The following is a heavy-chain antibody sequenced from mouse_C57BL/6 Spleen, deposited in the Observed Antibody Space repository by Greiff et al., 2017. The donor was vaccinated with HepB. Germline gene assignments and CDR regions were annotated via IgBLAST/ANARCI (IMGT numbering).Heavy chain of an antibody. D-gene: IGHD2-5*01. Sequence: QVHVKQSGAELVKPGASVKLSCKASGYTFTSYWMQWVKQRPGQGLEWIGEIDPSDSYTNYNQKFKGKATLTVDTSSSTAYMQLSSLTSEDSAVYYCARVYYSNYGYAMDYWGQGTSVTVSS. CDR2: IDPSDSYT. CDR3: ARVYYSNYGYAMDY. V-gene: IGHV1-50*01. J-gene: IGHJ4*01. CDR1: GYTFTSYW.